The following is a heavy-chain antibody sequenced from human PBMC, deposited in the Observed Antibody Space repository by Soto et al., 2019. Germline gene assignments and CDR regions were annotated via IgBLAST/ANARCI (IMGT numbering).Heavy chain of an antibody. CDR1: GGSFSGYY. V-gene: IGHV4-34*01. J-gene: IGHJ6*03. CDR3: ARGRAVRGVIINYYYYYMDV. Sequence: SETLSLTCAVYGGSFSGYYWSWIRQPPGKGLEWIGEINHSGSTNYNPSLKSRVTISVDTSKNQFSLKLSSVTAADTAVYYCARGRAVRGVIINYYYYYMDVWGKGTTVTVSS. D-gene: IGHD3-10*01. CDR2: INHSGST.